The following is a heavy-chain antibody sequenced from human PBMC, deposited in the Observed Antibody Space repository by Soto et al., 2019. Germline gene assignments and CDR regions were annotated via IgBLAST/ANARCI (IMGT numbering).Heavy chain of an antibody. CDR2: IKTNTEGGTT. V-gene: IGHV3-15*07. CDR1: GLIISNAW. J-gene: IGHJ6*02. CDR3: TTGSVEGV. Sequence: EVQLVESGGGFIYPGGSLRLSCAASGLIISNAWMNWVRQAPGKGLEWVGRIKTNTEGGTTDYAAAVKGRFTVSRDDSKNTLYLQMNSLKIEDTAVYYCTTGSVEGVWGQGTTVTVSS. D-gene: IGHD2-15*01.